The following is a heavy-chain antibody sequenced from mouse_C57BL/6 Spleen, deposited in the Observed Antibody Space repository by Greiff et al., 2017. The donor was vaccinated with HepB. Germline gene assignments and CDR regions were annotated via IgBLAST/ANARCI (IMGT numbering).Heavy chain of an antibody. CDR3: TTYYYGSSYGYFDL. J-gene: IGHJ1*03. D-gene: IGHD1-1*01. V-gene: IGHV14-4*01. CDR1: GFNIKDDY. CDR2: IDPENGDT. Sequence: VQLQQSGAELVRPGASVKLSCTASGFNIKDDYMHWVKQRPEQGLEWIGWIDPENGDTEYASKFQGKATITADTSSNTAYLQLSSLTSEDTAVYYCTTYYYGSSYGYFDLWGTGTTVTVSS.